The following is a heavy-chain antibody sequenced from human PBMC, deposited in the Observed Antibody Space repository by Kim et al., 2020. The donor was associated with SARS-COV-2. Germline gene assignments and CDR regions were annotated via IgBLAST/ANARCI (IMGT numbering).Heavy chain of an antibody. CDR2: IFPYDSKT. CDR1: GYSFSDYW. V-gene: IGHV5-51*01. Sequence: GESLKISCKASGYSFSDYWIGWVRQRPGKGLEWMGIIFPYDSKTRYSPSFQGQVTLSVDKSTGTAYLQWRSLRASDSGMYYCARRPPVAADGYDFEYWG. D-gene: IGHD5-12*01. CDR3: ARRPPVAADGYDFEY. J-gene: IGHJ4*01.